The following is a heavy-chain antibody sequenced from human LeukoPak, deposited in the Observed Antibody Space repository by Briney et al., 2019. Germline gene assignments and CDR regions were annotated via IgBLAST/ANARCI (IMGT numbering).Heavy chain of an antibody. CDR2: INPNSGGT. V-gene: IGHV1-2*02. D-gene: IGHD2-15*01. CDR3: ARVGFCSGGLCPYYFDY. CDR1: GYTFTFYY. J-gene: IGHJ4*02. Sequence: GASVTVSFTSSGYTFTFYYMHWVRQAPGQGLEWKGWINPNSGGTSFAQKVQGRGTITSDTANSTAYMVLSRMRFKAEATSVYARVGFCSGGLCPYYFDYWGQGTLVTVSS.